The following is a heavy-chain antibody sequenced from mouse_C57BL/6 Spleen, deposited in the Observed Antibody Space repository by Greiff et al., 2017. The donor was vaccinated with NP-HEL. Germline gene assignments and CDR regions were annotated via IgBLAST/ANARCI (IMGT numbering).Heavy chain of an antibody. CDR1: GFTFSDYG. Sequence: VQLQESGGGLVKPGGSLKLSCAASGFTFSDYGMHWVRQAPEKGLEWVAYISSGSSTIYYADTVKGRFTISRDNAKNTLFLQMTRLRSEDTAMYYCARGDYGSRYYYAMDYWGQGTSVTVSS. CDR2: ISSGSSTI. CDR3: ARGDYGSRYYYAMDY. D-gene: IGHD1-1*01. V-gene: IGHV5-17*01. J-gene: IGHJ4*01.